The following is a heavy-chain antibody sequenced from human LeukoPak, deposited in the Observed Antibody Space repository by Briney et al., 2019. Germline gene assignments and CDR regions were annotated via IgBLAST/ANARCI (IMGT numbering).Heavy chain of an antibody. J-gene: IGHJ4*02. D-gene: IGHD1-26*01. CDR2: IYYSGST. CDR1: GGSISSYY. CDR3: ARGAGVVGATFDY. V-gene: IGHV4-59*01. Sequence: PSETLSLTCTVSGGSISSYYWSWLRQPPGKGREWLGYIYYSGSTNYNPSLKSRITISVDTSKNQFSLKLSSVTAGDTAVYYCARGAGVVGATFDYWGQGTLVTVSS.